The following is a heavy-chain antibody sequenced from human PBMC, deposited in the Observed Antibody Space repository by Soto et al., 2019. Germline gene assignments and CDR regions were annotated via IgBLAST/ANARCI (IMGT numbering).Heavy chain of an antibody. CDR3: VKDESINWYSGHFRH. D-gene: IGHD6-13*01. CDR2: INWNSGSI. J-gene: IGHJ1*01. V-gene: IGHV3-9*01. CDR1: GFTLEDYA. Sequence: PGGSLRLCCAASGFTLEDYAMHGVRQVPGKGLEWVSGINWNSGSIGYGDSVKGRFAISRDNAKNSLHLQMNSLSAEDTAFYYCVKDESINWYSGHFRHWGQGTLVTVSS.